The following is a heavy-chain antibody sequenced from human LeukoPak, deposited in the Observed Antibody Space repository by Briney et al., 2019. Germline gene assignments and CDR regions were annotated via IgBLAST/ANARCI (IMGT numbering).Heavy chain of an antibody. CDR1: GFTFSTYW. CDR3: ASTRVLRQWLVS. Sequence: PGGSLRLSCAASGFTFSTYWMHWVRQVPGKGLVWVSRINSDGSTTTYADSVKGRFTISRDNAKNTLYLQMNSLRAEDTAVYYCASTRVLRQWLVSWGQGTLVTVSS. J-gene: IGHJ4*02. D-gene: IGHD6-19*01. CDR2: INSDGSTT. V-gene: IGHV3-74*01.